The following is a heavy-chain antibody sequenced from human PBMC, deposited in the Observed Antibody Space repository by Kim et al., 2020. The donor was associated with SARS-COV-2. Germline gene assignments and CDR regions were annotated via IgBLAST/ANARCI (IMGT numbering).Heavy chain of an antibody. Sequence: GGSLRLSCAASGFTFSTYAFSWVRLAPGKGLECVSAISGRTTNTYYADSVRGRFTISRDNSRNTLYLQMSSLRAEDTALYYCARADRGSYYFGMDVWGQGTTVTVSS. CDR1: GFTFSTYA. J-gene: IGHJ6*02. V-gene: IGHV3-23*01. D-gene: IGHD6-6*01. CDR3: ARADRGSYYFGMDV. CDR2: ISGRTTNT.